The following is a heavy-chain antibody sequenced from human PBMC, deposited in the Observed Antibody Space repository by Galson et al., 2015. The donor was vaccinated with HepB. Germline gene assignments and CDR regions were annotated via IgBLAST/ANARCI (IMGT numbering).Heavy chain of an antibody. CDR2: IIPMFGSG. V-gene: IGHV1-69*06. D-gene: IGHD3-22*01. J-gene: IGHJ4*02. CDR3: ARQYDTSGYYPY. Sequence: SVKVSCKASGDTFSSHTISWVRQAPGQGLEWMGGIIPMFGSGNYAQKFQGRVTITADNSRSTTYMELSSLRTEDTAVYYCARQYDTSGYYPYWGQGTLVTVSS. CDR1: GDTFSSHT.